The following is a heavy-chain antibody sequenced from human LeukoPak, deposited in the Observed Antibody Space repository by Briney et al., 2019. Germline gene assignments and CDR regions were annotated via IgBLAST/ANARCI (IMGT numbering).Heavy chain of an antibody. CDR3: ATDLGYCSSTSCYKYYYYYYGMDV. CDR2: ISAYNGNT. V-gene: IGHV1-18*01. J-gene: IGHJ6*02. Sequence: ASVKVSCKASGYTFTSYGISWVRQAPGQGLEWMGWISAYNGNTNYAQKLQGRVTMTEDTSTDTAYMELSSLRSEDTAVYYCATDLGYCSSTSCYKYYYYYYGMDVWGQGTTVTVSS. CDR1: GYTFTSYG. D-gene: IGHD2-2*02.